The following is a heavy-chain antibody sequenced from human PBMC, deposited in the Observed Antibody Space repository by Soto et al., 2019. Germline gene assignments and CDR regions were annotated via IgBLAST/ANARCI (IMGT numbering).Heavy chain of an antibody. V-gene: IGHV1-2*04. Sequence: QVQLVQSGAEVKKPGASVKVSCKASGYTFTGYYMHWVRQAPGQGLEWMGWINPNSGGTNYAQKFQGWVTRTRDTSISTAYMELSRLRSDDTAVYYCARAIGHCSGGSCYGYWGQGTLVTVSS. D-gene: IGHD2-15*01. CDR3: ARAIGHCSGGSCYGY. J-gene: IGHJ4*02. CDR2: INPNSGGT. CDR1: GYTFTGYY.